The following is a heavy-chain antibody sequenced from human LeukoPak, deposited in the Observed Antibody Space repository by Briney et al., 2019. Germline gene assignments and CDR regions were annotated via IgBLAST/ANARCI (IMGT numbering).Heavy chain of an antibody. Sequence: ASVKVSCKASGYTFTDYYMHWVRQAPGQGLEWMGWINPDSGGTNYAQNFQGRVTMTRDTSISTAYMELGRLRSDDTAVYYCARPFIETPSLGALDYWGQGTLVTVSS. D-gene: IGHD4-23*01. CDR2: INPDSGGT. J-gene: IGHJ4*02. V-gene: IGHV1-2*02. CDR3: ARPFIETPSLGALDY. CDR1: GYTFTDYY.